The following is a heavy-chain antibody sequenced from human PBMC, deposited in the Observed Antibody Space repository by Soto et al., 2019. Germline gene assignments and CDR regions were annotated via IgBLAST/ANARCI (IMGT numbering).Heavy chain of an antibody. Sequence: QVQLVESGGGVVQPGRSLRLSCAASGFTFSSYGMHWVRQAPGKGLEWVAVISYDGSNKYYADSVKGRFTISRDNSKNTLYLQMKSLRAEDTAVYYWAKAEGAPPIGYRGQGTLVTLSS. CDR3: AKAEGAPPIGY. CDR1: GFTFSSYG. V-gene: IGHV3-30*18. CDR2: ISYDGSNK. D-gene: IGHD1-26*01. J-gene: IGHJ4*02.